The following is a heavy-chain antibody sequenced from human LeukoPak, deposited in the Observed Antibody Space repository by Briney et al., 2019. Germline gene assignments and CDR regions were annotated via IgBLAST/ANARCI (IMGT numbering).Heavy chain of an antibody. Sequence: ASVKVSCKASGGTFSSYAISWVRQAPGQGLEWMGGIIPIFGTANYAQKFRGRVTITADESTSTAYMELSSLRSEDTAVYYCARGVERYCSSTSCYEPAYWGQGTLVTVSS. J-gene: IGHJ4*02. CDR1: GGTFSSYA. CDR3: ARGVERYCSSTSCYEPAY. D-gene: IGHD2-2*01. CDR2: IIPIFGTA. V-gene: IGHV1-69*01.